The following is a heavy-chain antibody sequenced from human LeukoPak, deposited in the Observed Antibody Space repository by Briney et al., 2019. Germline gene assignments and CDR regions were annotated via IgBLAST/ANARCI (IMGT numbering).Heavy chain of an antibody. D-gene: IGHD6-19*01. J-gene: IGHJ4*02. V-gene: IGHV3-48*01. CDR3: ARDRGAVAGNGALDY. CDR2: ISSSSSTI. Sequence: PGGSLRLSCAASGFTFSSYSMNWVRQAPGKGLEWVSYISSSSSTIYYADSVKGRFTISRDNAKNSLYLQMNSLRAEDTAVYYCARDRGAVAGNGALDYWGQGTLVTVSS. CDR1: GFTFSSYS.